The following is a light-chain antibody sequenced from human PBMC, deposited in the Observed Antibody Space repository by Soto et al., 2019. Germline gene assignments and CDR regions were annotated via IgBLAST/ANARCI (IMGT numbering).Light chain of an antibody. CDR1: QSVSSNY. J-gene: IGKJ1*01. V-gene: IGKV3-20*01. CDR2: GAS. CDR3: QLYGSSQRT. Sequence: EIMLTQSPDTLSLYTGEGATLSCRASQSVSSNYLAWYQQKPGQAPRLLIYGASSRATGIPDKFSGSGSGTDFTLTIRRLEPEDLAVYYCQLYGSSQRTFGQGTKVDIK.